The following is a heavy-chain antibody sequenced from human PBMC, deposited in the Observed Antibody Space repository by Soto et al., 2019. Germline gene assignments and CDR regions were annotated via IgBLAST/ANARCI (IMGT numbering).Heavy chain of an antibody. CDR3: ASVLRFLEWPDAFDI. CDR1: GFTVSSNY. Sequence: GGSLRLSCAASGFTVSSNYMSWVRQAPGKGLEWVSVIYSGGSTYYADSVKGRFTISRDNSKNTLYLQMNSLRAEDTAVYYCASVLRFLEWPDAFDIWGQGTMVTVSS. CDR2: IYSGGST. V-gene: IGHV3-53*01. D-gene: IGHD3-3*01. J-gene: IGHJ3*02.